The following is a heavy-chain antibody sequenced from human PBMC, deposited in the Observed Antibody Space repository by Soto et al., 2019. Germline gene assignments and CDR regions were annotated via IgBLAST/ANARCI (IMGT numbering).Heavy chain of an antibody. Sequence: EVQLLESGGGLVQPGGSLRLSCAASGFTFSSYDMSWVRQAPGKGLEWVSAISGSGGSTYYADSVKGRFTISRDNSKNTLYLQMNSLRAEDTAVYYCAKVGDYDILTGYYMWVDYWGQGTLVTVSS. CDR1: GFTFSSYD. D-gene: IGHD3-9*01. V-gene: IGHV3-23*01. CDR2: ISGSGGST. J-gene: IGHJ4*02. CDR3: AKVGDYDILTGYYMWVDY.